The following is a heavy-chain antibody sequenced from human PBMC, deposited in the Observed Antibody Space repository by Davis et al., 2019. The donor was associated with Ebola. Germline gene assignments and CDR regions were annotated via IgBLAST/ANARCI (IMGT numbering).Heavy chain of an antibody. D-gene: IGHD2-15*01. CDR1: GYTFTSYS. CDR3: ARAGYCSGGSCYDFDY. Sequence: ASVKVSCKATGYTFTSYSIHWVRQAPGQRLEWMGWINAGNGDTKYSEKFQGRVTITRDTSASTAYMNLSSLRSEDTAVYYCARAGYCSGGSCYDFDYWGQGTLVTVSS. V-gene: IGHV1-3*01. CDR2: INAGNGDT. J-gene: IGHJ4*02.